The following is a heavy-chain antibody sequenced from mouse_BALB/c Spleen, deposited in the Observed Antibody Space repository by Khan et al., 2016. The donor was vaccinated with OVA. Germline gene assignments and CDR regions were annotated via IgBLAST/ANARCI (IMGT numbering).Heavy chain of an antibody. CDR1: GFSLTTYG. CDR2: IWSGGST. CDR3: ARNYDYDEGLAY. V-gene: IGHV2-2*02. J-gene: IGHJ3*01. D-gene: IGHD2-4*01. Sequence: QVQLKESGPGLVQPSQNLSITCTVSGFSLTTYGVHWVRQSPGKGLEWLGVIWSGGSTDYNAAFISRMSINKDTSKSHVFFEMNSLQVNDTAIDYWARNYDYDEGLAYWGQGTLVTVSA.